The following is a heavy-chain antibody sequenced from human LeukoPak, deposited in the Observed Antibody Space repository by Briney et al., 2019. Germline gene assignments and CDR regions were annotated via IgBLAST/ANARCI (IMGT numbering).Heavy chain of an antibody. CDR1: GGSISSYY. V-gene: IGHV4-59*01. J-gene: IGHJ4*02. Sequence: SETLSLTCSVSGGSISSYYWSWIRQPPGKGLEWLGYIYYSGSNNAKPSLKSGVIISVDTSKNQVSLKLRSVTAADTAVYYCARVLRDFWSGYYTDSLFDYWGQGTLVTVSS. D-gene: IGHD3-3*01. CDR2: IYYSGSN. CDR3: ARVLRDFWSGYYTDSLFDY.